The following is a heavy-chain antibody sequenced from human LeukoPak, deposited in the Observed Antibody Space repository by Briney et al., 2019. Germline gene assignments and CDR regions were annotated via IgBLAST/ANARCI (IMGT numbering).Heavy chain of an antibody. CDR2: IYTSGST. D-gene: IGHD2-2*02. V-gene: IGHV4-4*07. J-gene: IGHJ6*02. CDR3: ARDRAVCSSTSCYISYYYYGMDV. CDR1: GGSISSYY. Sequence: SETLSLTCTVSGGSISSYYWSWIRQPAGKGLEWIGRIYTSGSTNYNPSLKSRVTMSVDTSKKQFSLKLSSVTAADTAVYYCARDRAVCSSTSCYISYYYYGMDVWGQGTTVTVSS.